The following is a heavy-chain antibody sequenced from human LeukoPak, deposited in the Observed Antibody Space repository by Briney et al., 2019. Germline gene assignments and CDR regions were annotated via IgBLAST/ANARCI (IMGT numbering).Heavy chain of an antibody. V-gene: IGHV3-73*01. CDR1: GFTFSGSA. CDR2: IRSKANSYAT. D-gene: IGHD2/OR15-2a*01. Sequence: PGGSLRLSCAASGFTFSGSAMHWVRQASGKGLEWVGRIRSKANSYATAYAASVKGRFTISRDDSKNTAYLQMNSLKTEDTAVYYCTGSTSHYSASDYWGQGTLVTVSS. J-gene: IGHJ4*02. CDR3: TGSTSHYSASDY.